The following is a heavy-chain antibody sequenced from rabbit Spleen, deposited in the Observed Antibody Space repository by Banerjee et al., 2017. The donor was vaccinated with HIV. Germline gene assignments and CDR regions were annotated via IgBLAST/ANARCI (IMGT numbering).Heavy chain of an antibody. V-gene: IGHV1S40*01. D-gene: IGHD8-1*01. J-gene: IGHJ6*01. CDR1: GFTLSSRYC. CDR3: ARDAGTSFSTYGMDL. CDR2: IYAGSSATT. Sequence: QSLEESGGDLVKPGASLTLTCKASGFTLSSRYCVCWVRQAPGKGLEWIACIYAGSSATTYYASWAKGRFTVSKASSTTVTLQMTSLTAADTATYFCARDAGTSFSTYGMDLWGPGTLVTVS.